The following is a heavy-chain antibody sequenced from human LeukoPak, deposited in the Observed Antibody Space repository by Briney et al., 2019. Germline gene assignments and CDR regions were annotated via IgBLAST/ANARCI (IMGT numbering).Heavy chain of an antibody. D-gene: IGHD1-26*01. V-gene: IGHV3-53*01. J-gene: IGHJ4*02. Sequence: GGSLRLSCAASGFTVNNNFMSWVRQAPGKGLEWVSVIYSGGSTYYADSVRGRFTISRDSSKNTLYLQMNSLRVEDTAVYFCARDSGAIRHIDYWGQGTKVTVSS. CDR2: IYSGGST. CDR1: GFTVNNNF. CDR3: ARDSGAIRHIDY.